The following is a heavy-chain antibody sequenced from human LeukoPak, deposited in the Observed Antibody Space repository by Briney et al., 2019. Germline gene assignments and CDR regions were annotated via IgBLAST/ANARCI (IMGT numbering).Heavy chain of an antibody. CDR2: ISSSSSTI. CDR3: ARLAVTAWHYFYYYMDV. Sequence: GGSLRLSCAASGFTFSSYSMNWVRQAPGKGLEWVSYISSSSSTIYYADSVKGRFTISRDNAKNSLYLQMNSLRAEDTAVYYCARLAVTAWHYFYYYMDVWGKGTTVTVSS. V-gene: IGHV3-48*01. D-gene: IGHD3-10*01. J-gene: IGHJ6*03. CDR1: GFTFSSYS.